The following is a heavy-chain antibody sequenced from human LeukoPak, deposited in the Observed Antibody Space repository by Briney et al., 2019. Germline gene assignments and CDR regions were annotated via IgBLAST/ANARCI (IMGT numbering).Heavy chain of an antibody. Sequence: ASVKVSCKASGYTFTSYYMHWVRQAPGQGLEWMGIINPSGGSTSYAQKFQGRVTMTRDTSTSTVYMELSSLRSEDTAVYYCARSYYGSGGYSNPVGDYWGQGTLVTVSS. J-gene: IGHJ4*02. CDR3: ARSYYGSGGYSNPVGDY. D-gene: IGHD3-10*01. V-gene: IGHV1-46*01. CDR1: GYTFTSYY. CDR2: INPSGGST.